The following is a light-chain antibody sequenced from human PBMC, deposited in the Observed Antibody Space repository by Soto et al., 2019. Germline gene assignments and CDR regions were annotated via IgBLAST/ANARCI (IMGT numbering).Light chain of an antibody. V-gene: IGKV1-39*01. Sequence: DIQLTQSPSSLSSSVGDRVTITCRASQSIRSYLAWYQQKPGKAPKLLIYAASTLHSGVPSRFSGSGSGTDSTITISLQQPEDVATYYCQQSNRPPITFGQGTRLEIK. CDR2: AAS. CDR1: QSIRSY. CDR3: QQSNRPPIT. J-gene: IGKJ5*01.